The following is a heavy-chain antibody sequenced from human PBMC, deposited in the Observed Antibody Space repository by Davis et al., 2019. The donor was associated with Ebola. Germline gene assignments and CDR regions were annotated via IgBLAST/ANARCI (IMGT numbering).Heavy chain of an antibody. D-gene: IGHD5-18*01. CDR3: ARGSYGVYYYYYGMDV. J-gene: IGHJ6*04. Sequence: GGSLRLSCAASGFTFSSYGMHWVRQAPGKGLEWVANIKQDGSEKYYVDSVKGRFTISRDNAKNSLYLQMNSLRAEDTAVYYCARGSYGVYYYYYGMDVWGKGTTVTVSS. V-gene: IGHV3-7*01. CDR2: IKQDGSEK. CDR1: GFTFSSYG.